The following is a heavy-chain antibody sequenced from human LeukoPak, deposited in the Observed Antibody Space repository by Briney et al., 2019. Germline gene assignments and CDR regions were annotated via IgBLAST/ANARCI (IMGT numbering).Heavy chain of an antibody. CDR2: ISSSSSYI. D-gene: IGHD2-2*01. Sequence: GGSLRLSCAASGFTFSSYSMNWVRQAPGKGLEWVSSISSSSSYIYYADSVKGRFTISRDNAKNSLYLQMNSLRAEDTAVYYCARDVDCSSTSCYYYYYGMDVWGQGTTVTVSS. CDR3: ARDVDCSSTSCYYYYYGMDV. V-gene: IGHV3-21*01. CDR1: GFTFSSYS. J-gene: IGHJ6*02.